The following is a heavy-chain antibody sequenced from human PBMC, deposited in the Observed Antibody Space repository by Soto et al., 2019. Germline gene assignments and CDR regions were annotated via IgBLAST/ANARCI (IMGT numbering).Heavy chain of an antibody. CDR3: ARGGVSTRTFDY. Sequence: PGEPLKSSGNGSGDNFAGYWIAWVRQMPGKGLELMGIIYPSDSDTRYRPSFQGQVTISADKSISSAYLQWSSLRASDTAMYYCARGGVSTRTFDYWGQGTPVTVSS. CDR1: GDNFAGYW. D-gene: IGHD1-1*01. J-gene: IGHJ4*02. V-gene: IGHV5-51*03. CDR2: IYPSDSDT.